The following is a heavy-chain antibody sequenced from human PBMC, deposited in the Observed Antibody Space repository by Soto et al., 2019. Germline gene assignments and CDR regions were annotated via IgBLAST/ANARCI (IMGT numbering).Heavy chain of an antibody. CDR2: INHSGST. Sequence: SETLSLTCAVYGGSFSGYYWSWIRQPPGKGLEWIGEINHSGSTNYNPSLKSRVTISVDTPKNQFSLKLSSVTAADTAVYYCARGAYTSWWLRLLYFDYWGQGTLVTVSS. J-gene: IGHJ4*02. V-gene: IGHV4-34*01. CDR1: GGSFSGYY. D-gene: IGHD5-12*01. CDR3: ARGAYTSWWLRLLYFDY.